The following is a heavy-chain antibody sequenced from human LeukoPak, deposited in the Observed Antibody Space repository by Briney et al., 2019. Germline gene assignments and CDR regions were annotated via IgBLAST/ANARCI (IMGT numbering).Heavy chain of an antibody. CDR3: AKSGMAVAATPWD. D-gene: IGHD6-19*01. J-gene: IGHJ1*01. V-gene: IGHV3-7*05. CDR2: INQDGSEK. Sequence: GGSLRLSCAPSWLIFSDFWMTWVRQAPGRGLEWVAHINQDGSEKHSVDSVRGRLTISRDNVKNSLFLQPNRLRVGDTAVYYCAKSGMAVAATPWDWGQGTLVTVSS. CDR1: WLIFSDFW.